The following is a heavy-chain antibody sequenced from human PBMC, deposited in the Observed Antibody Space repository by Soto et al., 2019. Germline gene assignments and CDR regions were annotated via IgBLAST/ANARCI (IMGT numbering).Heavy chain of an antibody. D-gene: IGHD3-10*01. CDR2: IFTDGGT. CDR1: GFTVSSSS. CDR3: ARDSGGYHASGRLGDV. V-gene: IGHV3-53*01. Sequence: GGSLRLSCAASGFTVSSSSMNWVRQAPGKGLEWVSVIFTDGGTFYGDSVKGRFTISRDKSKNTLYLQMNSLRVEDTAVYFCARDSGGYHASGRLGDVWGEWTTLTVSS. J-gene: IGHJ6*04.